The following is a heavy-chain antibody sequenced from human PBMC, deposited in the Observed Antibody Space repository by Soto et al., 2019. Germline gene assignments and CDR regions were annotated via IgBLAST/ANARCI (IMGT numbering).Heavy chain of an antibody. J-gene: IGHJ6*02. V-gene: IGHV3-33*01. D-gene: IGHD2-2*01. CDR3: ARGDRGHCSSTSCSNYYYYGMDV. Sequence: PGGSLRLSXAASGFTFSSYGMHWVRQAPGKGLEWVAVIWYDGSNKYYADSVKGRFTISRDNSKNTLYLQMNSLRAEDTAVYYCARGDRGHCSSTSCSNYYYYGMDVWGQGTTVTVSS. CDR1: GFTFSSYG. CDR2: IWYDGSNK.